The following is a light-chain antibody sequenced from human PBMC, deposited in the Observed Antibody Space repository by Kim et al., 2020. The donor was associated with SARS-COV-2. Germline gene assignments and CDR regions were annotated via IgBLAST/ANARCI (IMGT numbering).Light chain of an antibody. J-gene: IGLJ2*01. CDR2: DVS. CDR3: SSYTSSQTVV. Sequence: QSALTQPASVSGSPGQSITISCTGTSSDVGGYDYVSWYQQHPGKAPKLMIYDVSNRPSGVSNRFSGSKSVNTASLTISGLQTEDEADYYCSSYTSSQTVVFGGGTKVTVL. CDR1: SSDVGGYDY. V-gene: IGLV2-14*03.